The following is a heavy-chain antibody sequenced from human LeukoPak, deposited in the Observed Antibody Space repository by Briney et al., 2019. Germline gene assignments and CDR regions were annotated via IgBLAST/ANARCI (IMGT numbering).Heavy chain of an antibody. V-gene: IGHV4-38-2*02. Sequence: SETLSLTCTVSGYSISSGYYWGWIRQPPGKGLEWIGSIYHSGSTYYNPSLKSRVTISVDTSKNQFSLKLSSVTAADTAVYYCARGYIGAFDIWGQGTMVTVSS. J-gene: IGHJ3*02. CDR2: IYHSGST. CDR1: GYSISSGYY. D-gene: IGHD1-14*01. CDR3: ARGYIGAFDI.